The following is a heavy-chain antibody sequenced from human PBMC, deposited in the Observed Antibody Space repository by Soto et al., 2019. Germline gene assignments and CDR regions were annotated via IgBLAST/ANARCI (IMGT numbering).Heavy chain of an antibody. D-gene: IGHD2-2*02. CDR1: GGTFSCDA. CDR2: IIPIFGTE. Sequence: SVKVSCKASGGTFSCDAISWVRQASGLGLEWMGGIIPIFGTENYAQKFTGSVTITADESTSTAYMELSSLRSEDTAVYYCARNGLSYCSSTSCYRWFDPWGQGTLVTVSS. CDR3: ARNGLSYCSSTSCYRWFDP. V-gene: IGHV1-69*13. J-gene: IGHJ5*02.